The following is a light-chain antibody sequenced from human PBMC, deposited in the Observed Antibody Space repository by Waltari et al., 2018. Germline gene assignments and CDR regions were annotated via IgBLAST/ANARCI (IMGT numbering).Light chain of an antibody. J-gene: IGLJ2*01. CDR3: NSYTSSTNGV. CDR1: SGDGGAHNY. CDR2: DVS. V-gene: IGLV2-14*03. Sequence: QSVLTQSASVSGSPGPSITIACTGTSGDGGAHNYVSWYRQHPGTAPQLIIYDVSKRPSGVSNRISASKCGHTASLTISGLHAEDEAHYYCNSYTSSTNGVFGGGTKLTVL.